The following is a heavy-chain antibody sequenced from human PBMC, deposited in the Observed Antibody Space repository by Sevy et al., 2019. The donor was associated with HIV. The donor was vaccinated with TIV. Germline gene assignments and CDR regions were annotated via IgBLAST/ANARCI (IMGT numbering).Heavy chain of an antibody. J-gene: IGHJ4*02. CDR3: AKGRGYSGYDGGALLDY. CDR2: ISGSGGST. Sequence: GGSLRLSCAASGFTFSSYAMSWVRQAPGKGLEWVSAISGSGGSTYYADSVKGRFTISRDNSKNTLYLQMNSLRAEDTAVYYCAKGRGYSGYDGGALLDYWGQGTLVTVSS. V-gene: IGHV3-23*01. D-gene: IGHD5-12*01. CDR1: GFTFSSYA.